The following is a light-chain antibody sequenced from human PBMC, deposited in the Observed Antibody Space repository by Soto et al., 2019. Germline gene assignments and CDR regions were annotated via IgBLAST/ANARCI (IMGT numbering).Light chain of an antibody. CDR2: AAS. CDR3: QQSYSTPRCT. J-gene: IGKJ2*02. V-gene: IGKV1-39*01. Sequence: DIQMTQSPSSLSASVGDRVTITCRASQSISSYLNWYQQKPGKAPKLLIYAASRLQSGVPSRFSGSGSGTDFTLTISSLQPEDFATYYCQQSYSTPRCTFGQGTKLEIK. CDR1: QSISSY.